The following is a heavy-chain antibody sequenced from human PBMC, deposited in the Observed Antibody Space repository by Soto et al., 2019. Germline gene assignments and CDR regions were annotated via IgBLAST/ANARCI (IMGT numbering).Heavy chain of an antibody. CDR2: IYYSGST. CDR1: GGSISSCGDY. D-gene: IGHD6-19*01. V-gene: IGHV4-31*03. Sequence: SETLSLTCTVSGGSISSCGDYCSWSHQHPGKGLEWIGYIYYSGSTYYNPSLKSRVAISVDTSKNQFSLKLKSVTAADTAIYYCARRTVNIRTFYSGLKTHCFDYWGQGAPVTVSS. CDR3: ARRTVNIRTFYSGLKTHCFDY. J-gene: IGHJ4*02.